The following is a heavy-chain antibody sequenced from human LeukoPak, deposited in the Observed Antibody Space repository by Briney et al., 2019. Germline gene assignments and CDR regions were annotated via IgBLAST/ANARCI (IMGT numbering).Heavy chain of an antibody. CDR3: ARMDCVSTSCPFDY. CDR1: GGSISSCY. D-gene: IGHD2-2*01. V-gene: IGHV4-59*01. CDR2: ISDSGNT. Sequence: SETLSLTCSVSGGSISSCYWSWIRQSPGKGLEWIGYISDSGNTNYDPSLKSRVSISVDTSKNQLSLKLRSVTAADAAVYYCARMDCVSTSCPFDYWGQGTLVTVSS. J-gene: IGHJ4*02.